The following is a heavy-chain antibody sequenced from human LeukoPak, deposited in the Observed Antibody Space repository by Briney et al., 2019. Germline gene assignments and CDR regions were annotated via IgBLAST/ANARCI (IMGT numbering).Heavy chain of an antibody. Sequence: PGGSLRLSCAASGFIFSSYSMNWVRQAPGKGLEWVSTISSSGTYIYYADSVKGRFSISRDNAKNSVYLQMNSLRAEDTAVYYCAKRGGWYDAFVIWGQGTMVTVSS. D-gene: IGHD6-19*01. J-gene: IGHJ3*02. V-gene: IGHV3-21*01. CDR3: AKRGGWYDAFVI. CDR1: GFIFSSYS. CDR2: ISSSGTYI.